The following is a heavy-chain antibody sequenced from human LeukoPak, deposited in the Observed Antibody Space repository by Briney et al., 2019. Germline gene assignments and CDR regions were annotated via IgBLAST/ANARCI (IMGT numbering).Heavy chain of an antibody. Sequence: PSETLSLTCAVYGGSFSGYYWSWIRQPPGKGLEWIGEINYSGSTNYNPSLKSRVTISVDTSKNQFSLKLNSVTAADTAVYYCARDLIMITFGGVIATSFDPWGQGTLVTVSS. D-gene: IGHD3-16*02. J-gene: IGHJ5*02. V-gene: IGHV4-34*01. CDR3: ARDLIMITFGGVIATSFDP. CDR1: GGSFSGYY. CDR2: INYSGST.